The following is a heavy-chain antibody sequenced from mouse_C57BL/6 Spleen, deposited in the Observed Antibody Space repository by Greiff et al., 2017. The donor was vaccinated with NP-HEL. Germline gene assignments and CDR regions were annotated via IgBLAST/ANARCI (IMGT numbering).Heavy chain of an antibody. Sequence: VQLQQPGAELVRPGSSVKLSCKASGYTFTSYWMDWVKQRPGQGLEWIGNIYPSDSETHYNQKFKDKATLTVDKSSSTAYMQLSSLTSEDSAVYYCARGLLRGAMDYWGQGTSVTVSS. D-gene: IGHD1-1*01. CDR1: GYTFTSYW. J-gene: IGHJ4*01. V-gene: IGHV1-61*01. CDR3: ARGLLRGAMDY. CDR2: IYPSDSET.